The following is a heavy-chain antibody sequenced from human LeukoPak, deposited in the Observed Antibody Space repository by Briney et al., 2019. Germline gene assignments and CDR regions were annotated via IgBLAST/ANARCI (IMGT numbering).Heavy chain of an antibody. CDR2: ISGSGGST. CDR3: VPRKEWSCYMDV. D-gene: IGHD3-3*01. V-gene: IGHV3-23*01. CDR1: GFTFSSYA. J-gene: IGHJ6*03. Sequence: GGSLRLSCAASGFTFSSYAMSWVRQAPGKGLEWVSDISGSGGSTYYADSVKGRFTISRANSKNTLYLQMNSLRAEDTAVYYCVPRKEWSCYMDVWGKGTTVTVSS.